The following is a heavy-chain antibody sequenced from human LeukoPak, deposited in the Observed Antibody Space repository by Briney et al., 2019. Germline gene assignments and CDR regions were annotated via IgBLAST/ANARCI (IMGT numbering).Heavy chain of an antibody. V-gene: IGHV3-21*06. CDR2: ISSSSGYI. J-gene: IGHJ4*02. D-gene: IGHD3-9*01. CDR1: GFTFGSYS. Sequence: GSLRLSCAGSGFTFGSYSMNWVRQAPGKGLEWVSSISSSSGYINYADSVKGRFTISRDNAKNSLFLQMNSLRVEDTAVYFCVREGTGVLRYLAYWGQGSLVTVSS. CDR3: VREGTGVLRYLAY.